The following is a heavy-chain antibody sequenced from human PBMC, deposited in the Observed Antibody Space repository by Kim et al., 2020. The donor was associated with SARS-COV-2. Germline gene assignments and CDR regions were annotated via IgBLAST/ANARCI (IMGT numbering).Heavy chain of an antibody. J-gene: IGHJ4*02. V-gene: IGHV3-23*01. CDR2: ISGSGGST. CDR3: AKYRIQDHDILTGYGRIY. CDR1: GFTFSSYA. D-gene: IGHD3-9*01. Sequence: GGSLRLSCAASGFTFSSYAMSWVRQAPGKGLEWVSAISGSGGSTYYADSVKGRFTISRDNSKNTLYLQMNSLRAEDTAVYYCAKYRIQDHDILTGYGRIYWGQGTLVTFSS.